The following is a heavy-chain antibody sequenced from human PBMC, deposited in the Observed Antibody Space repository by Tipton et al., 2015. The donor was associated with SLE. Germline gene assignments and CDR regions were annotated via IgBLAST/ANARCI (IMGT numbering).Heavy chain of an antibody. V-gene: IGHV4-39*01. CDR3: ARRIWFGGGAFDI. J-gene: IGHJ3*02. D-gene: IGHD3-10*01. CDR2: GYYSGRT. Sequence: TLSLTCSVSGGSVNTNAYYWGWVRQSPGKGLEWIGSGYYSGRTVYNTSLKSRVTMSVETSKNQFSLKLTSVTAADTAVYYCARRIWFGGGAFDIWGQGIMVTASS. CDR1: GGSVNTNAYY.